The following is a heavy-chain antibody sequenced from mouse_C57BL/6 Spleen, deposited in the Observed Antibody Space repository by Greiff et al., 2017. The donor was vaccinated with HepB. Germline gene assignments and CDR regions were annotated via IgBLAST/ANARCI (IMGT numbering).Heavy chain of an antibody. CDR1: GFTFSDYY. CDR2: INYDGSST. D-gene: IGHD2-12*01. V-gene: IGHV5-16*01. Sequence: EVKLMESEGGLVQPGSSMKLSCTASGFTFSDYYMAWVRQVPEKGLEWVANINYDGSSTYYLDSLKSRFIISRDNAKNILYLQMSSLKSEDTATYYCARKAYYRYFDVWGTGTTVTVSS. J-gene: IGHJ1*03. CDR3: ARKAYYRYFDV.